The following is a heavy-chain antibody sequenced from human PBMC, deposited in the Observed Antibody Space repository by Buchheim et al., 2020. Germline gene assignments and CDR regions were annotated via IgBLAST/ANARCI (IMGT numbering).Heavy chain of an antibody. V-gene: IGHV1-46*01. CDR1: GYTFTSYY. CDR3: ARDQGAAAGTSPGY. D-gene: IGHD6-13*01. CDR2: INPSGAGT. Sequence: QVQLVQSGAEVKKPGASVKVSCKASGYTFTSYYVHWVRQAPGQGLEWMGIINPSGAGTSYSQKFQGRVTMTRDTSTSTVYMELSSLRSEDTAVYYCARDQGAAAGTSPGYWGQGTL. J-gene: IGHJ4*02.